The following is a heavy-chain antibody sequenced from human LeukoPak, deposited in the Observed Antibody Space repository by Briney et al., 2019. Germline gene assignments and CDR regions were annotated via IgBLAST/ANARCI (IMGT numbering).Heavy chain of an antibody. J-gene: IGHJ4*02. CDR1: GASFSSSTYY. D-gene: IGHD6-13*01. V-gene: IGHV4-39*01. CDR3: ARHAGGISATGTSPFDY. CDR2: IYYGGGT. Sequence: SETLSLTCTVSGASFSSSTYYWGWIRQPPGKGLEWIGSIYYGGGTYYNPSLKSRVTMSVDTSKNQFSLKLSSVTAADTAVYYCARHAGGISATGTSPFDYWGQGTLVTVSS.